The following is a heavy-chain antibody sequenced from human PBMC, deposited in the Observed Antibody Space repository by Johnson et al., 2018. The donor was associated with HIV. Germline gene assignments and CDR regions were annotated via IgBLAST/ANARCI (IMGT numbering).Heavy chain of an antibody. J-gene: IGHJ3*02. V-gene: IGHV3-30-3*01. CDR1: GFTFSSYA. CDR2: ISYDGSNK. CDR3: AREGRRDAFDS. Sequence: QVQLVESGGGVVQPGRSLRLSCAASGFTFSSYAMHWVRQAPGKGLEWVAVISYDGSNKYYADSVKGRFTISRDNSKNTLYLQMNSLRAEATSGYYFAREGRRDAFDSWGQGTMVTVSS.